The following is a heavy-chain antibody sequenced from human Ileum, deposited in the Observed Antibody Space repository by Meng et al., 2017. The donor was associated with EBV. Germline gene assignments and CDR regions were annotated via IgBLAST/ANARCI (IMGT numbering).Heavy chain of an antibody. V-gene: IGHV3-11*01. CDR2: ISSTGSTT. CDR3: VYSSSFH. CDR1: GFTFSNYY. D-gene: IGHD6-13*01. J-gene: IGHJ4*02. Sequence: VQLGAAGGGLVKPGGSLRLSCAASGFTFSNYYMNWIRQAPGKGLEWVSFISSTGSTTYYADSVKGRFTVSRDNAKNSLFLQMHSLRAEDTAVYYCVYSSSFHWGQGTLVTVSS.